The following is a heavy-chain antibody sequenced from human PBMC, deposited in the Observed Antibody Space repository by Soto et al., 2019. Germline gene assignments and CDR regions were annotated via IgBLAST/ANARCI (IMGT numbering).Heavy chain of an antibody. D-gene: IGHD3-16*01. CDR2: INAYNGNT. CDR3: AMVDVYVTPSPQDV. CDR1: GYSFTSYG. Sequence: GASVNVSCKASGYSFTSYGIGWVRQAPGQGLEWMGWINAYNGNTNYAQNLQGRVTLTTDTSTSTAYMELRSLRSNDTAVYYCAMVDVYVTPSPQDVWGQGTTVTVSS. J-gene: IGHJ6*02. V-gene: IGHV1-18*01.